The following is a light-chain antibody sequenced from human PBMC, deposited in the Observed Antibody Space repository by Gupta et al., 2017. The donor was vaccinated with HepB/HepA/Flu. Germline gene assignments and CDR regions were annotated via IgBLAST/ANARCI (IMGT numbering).Light chain of an antibody. CDR3: QQRSEWAPRT. J-gene: IGKJ4*02. CDR1: QSVSSY. V-gene: IGKV3-11*01. CDR2: DAS. Sequence: EIVLTHSPATLSLSPGERATLSCRASQSVSSYLDWYQQKPGQAPRLLIYDASNRDTGITARFGGSGSGKDFPLTISSREQEDFAVYYSQQRSEWAPRTFGEGTKVEIK.